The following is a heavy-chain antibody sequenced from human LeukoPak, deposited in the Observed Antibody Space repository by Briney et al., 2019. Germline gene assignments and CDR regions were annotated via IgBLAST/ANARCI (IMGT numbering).Heavy chain of an antibody. CDR3: ARVWPYDSSGPPFDY. D-gene: IGHD3-22*01. V-gene: IGHV3-66*01. Sequence: GGSLRLSCAASGFTFSNYAMSWVRQAPGKGLEWVSVIYRGVSIYYADSVEGRFTISRDNSKNTLDLQMNSLRAEDTAVYFCARVWPYDSSGPPFDYWGQGTLVTVSS. CDR1: GFTFSNYA. CDR2: IYRGVSI. J-gene: IGHJ4*02.